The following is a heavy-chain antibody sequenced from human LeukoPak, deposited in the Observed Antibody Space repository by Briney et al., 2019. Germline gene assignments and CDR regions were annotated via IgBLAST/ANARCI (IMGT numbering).Heavy chain of an antibody. CDR1: GYIFTGYY. V-gene: IGHV1-2*02. D-gene: IGHD3-16*01. CDR2: INPNSGDT. CDR3: ARVRYRLAETYIDY. Sequence: GASVKVSCKASGYIFTGYYMHWVRQAPGQGREWMGWINPNSGDTNYAQKFQGRVTMTRDTSISTAYMELSRLRSDDTAVYYCARVRYRLAETYIDYWGQGTLVTVSS. J-gene: IGHJ4*02.